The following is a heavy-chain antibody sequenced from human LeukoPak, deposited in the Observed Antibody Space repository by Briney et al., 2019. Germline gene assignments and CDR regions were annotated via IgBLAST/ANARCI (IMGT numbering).Heavy chain of an antibody. V-gene: IGHV1-2*02. CDR1: GYTFTGYY. J-gene: IGHJ2*01. D-gene: IGHD3-10*01. CDR3: ARDFGFGESYFDL. Sequence: ASVKVSCKASGYTFTGYYMHWVRQAPGQGLEWMGWINPNSGGTKYAQKFQGRVIMTRDTSISTAYMELSRLRSDDTAVYYCARDFGFGESYFDLWGHGTLVTVSS. CDR2: INPNSGGT.